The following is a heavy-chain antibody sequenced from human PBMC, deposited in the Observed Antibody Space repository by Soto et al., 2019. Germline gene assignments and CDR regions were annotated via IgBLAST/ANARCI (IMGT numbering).Heavy chain of an antibody. Sequence: QVQLVQSGAEVQKPGSSVKVSCKASGGTFSSYAISWVRQAPGQGLEWMGGIIPIFGTANYAQKFQGRVTINADNSTSPPYIELSSLRSEDTAVSYGAKYSYGYSYFDYWGQGTLVTVSS. J-gene: IGHJ4*02. CDR1: GGTFSSYA. D-gene: IGHD5-18*01. CDR2: IIPIFGTA. CDR3: AKYSYGYSYFDY. V-gene: IGHV1-69*14.